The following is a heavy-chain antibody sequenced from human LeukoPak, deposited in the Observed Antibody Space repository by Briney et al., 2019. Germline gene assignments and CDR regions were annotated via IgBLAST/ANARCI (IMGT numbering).Heavy chain of an antibody. CDR3: ARRTAHCSGGSCYDWFDP. Sequence: GGSLRLSCAASGFTFSSYDMHWVRQATGKGLEWVSAIGTAGDTYYPGSVKGRFTISRENAKNSLYLQMNSLRAGDTAVYYCARRTAHCSGGSCYDWFDPWGQGTLVTVSS. D-gene: IGHD2-15*01. V-gene: IGHV3-13*01. CDR1: GFTFSSYD. CDR2: IGTAGDT. J-gene: IGHJ5*02.